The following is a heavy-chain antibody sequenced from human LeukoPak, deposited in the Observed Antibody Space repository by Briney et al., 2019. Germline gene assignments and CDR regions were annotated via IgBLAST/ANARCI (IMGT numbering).Heavy chain of an antibody. Sequence: GGSLRLSCAASGFTFSTYAMSWVRQARGKGLDWVATISGGGGSTYYADSVKDRFTTSRDNSKNTLYLQMSSLRGEDTAVYYCAKSPDVAGTGRFDYWGQGTLVSVSS. CDR3: AKSPDVAGTGRFDY. CDR2: ISGGGGST. D-gene: IGHD6-19*01. J-gene: IGHJ4*02. CDR1: GFTFSTYA. V-gene: IGHV3-23*01.